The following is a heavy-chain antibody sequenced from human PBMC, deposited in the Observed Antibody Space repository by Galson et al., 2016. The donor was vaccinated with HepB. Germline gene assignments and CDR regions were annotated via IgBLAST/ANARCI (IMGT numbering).Heavy chain of an antibody. V-gene: IGHV3-21*01. D-gene: IGHD3-10*01. CDR3: AKDRTPFAFLWFGEFDY. J-gene: IGHJ4*02. CDR2: ISSSSRYI. CDR1: GFTFSSYS. Sequence: SLRLSRAASGFTFSSYSMNWVRQAPGKGLEWVSSISSSSRYIYYADSVKGRFTISRDNSKNTLYLQMNSLRAEDTAVYYCAKDRTPFAFLWFGEFDYWGQGTLVTASS.